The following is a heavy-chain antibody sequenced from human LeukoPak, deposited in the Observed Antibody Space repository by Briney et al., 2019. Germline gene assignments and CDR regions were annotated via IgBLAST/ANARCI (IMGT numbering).Heavy chain of an antibody. J-gene: IGHJ4*02. CDR2: ISYTGTYI. CDR3: ASAIAVAGAFDY. CDR1: AFSLNAYN. Sequence: GRSLRLSCAASAFSLNAYNMNWVRQAPGKGLEWVSSISYTGTYIYYADSVKGRFTISRDNSKNTLYLQMNSLRAEDTAVYYCASAIAVAGAFDYWGQGTLVTVSS. D-gene: IGHD6-19*01. V-gene: IGHV3-21*01.